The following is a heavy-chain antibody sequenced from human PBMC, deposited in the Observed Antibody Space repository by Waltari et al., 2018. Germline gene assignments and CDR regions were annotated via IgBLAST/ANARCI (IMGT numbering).Heavy chain of an antibody. J-gene: IGHJ3*02. CDR3: ARGYQPYDAFDI. CDR2: IYRSGST. Sequence: QLQLQESGSGLVKPSQTLSLPCAVSGDSISSGGYSWSWIRPPPGKGLAWIGYIYRSGSTYYNPSLKSRVTISVDRSKNQFSLKLSSVTAADTAVYYCARGYQPYDAFDIWGQGTMVTVSS. CDR1: GDSISSGGYS. D-gene: IGHD2-2*01. V-gene: IGHV4-30-2*01.